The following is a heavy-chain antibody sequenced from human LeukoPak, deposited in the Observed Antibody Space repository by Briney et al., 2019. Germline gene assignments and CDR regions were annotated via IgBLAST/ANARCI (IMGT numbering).Heavy chain of an antibody. J-gene: IGHJ4*02. CDR2: VWYDGSNK. Sequence: GRSLRLSCAASGFTFSTYGMHWVRHAPGKGLEWVAVVWYDGSNKYYADSVKGRFTISRDNSKNTLYLQMDSLRAEDTAVYYCAKDGVAQWLAYYFDSWGQGTLVTVSS. CDR3: AKDGVAQWLAYYFDS. CDR1: GFTFSTYG. D-gene: IGHD6-19*01. V-gene: IGHV3-33*06.